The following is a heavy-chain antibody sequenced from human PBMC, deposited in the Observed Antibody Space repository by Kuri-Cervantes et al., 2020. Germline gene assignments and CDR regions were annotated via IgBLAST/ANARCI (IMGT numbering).Heavy chain of an antibody. J-gene: IGHJ2*01. CDR1: GFTFDDYA. Sequence: GGSLRLSCAASGFTFDDYAMHWVRQAPGKGLEWVSGISWSSGSIGYADSVKGRFTISRDNAKNSLYLQLNSLRDEDTALYYCAEDLSSNWYSYFDLWGRGTLVTVSS. CDR3: AEDLSSNWYSYFDL. CDR2: ISWSSGSI. V-gene: IGHV3-9*01. D-gene: IGHD6-13*01.